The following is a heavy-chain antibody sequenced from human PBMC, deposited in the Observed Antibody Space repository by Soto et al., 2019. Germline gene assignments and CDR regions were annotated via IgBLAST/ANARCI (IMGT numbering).Heavy chain of an antibody. CDR3: AREERGVGATGSDY. Sequence: TSVKVTCKASGYTFTSYYMRWVRQATGQGLEWMGLISPYNGNTNYEQKFQGRVTMTTDTSTSTAYMELRSLRSDDTAVYYCAREERGVGATGSDYWGQGTLVTVSS. J-gene: IGHJ4*02. CDR1: GYTFTSYY. D-gene: IGHD1-26*01. CDR2: ISPYNGNT. V-gene: IGHV1-18*04.